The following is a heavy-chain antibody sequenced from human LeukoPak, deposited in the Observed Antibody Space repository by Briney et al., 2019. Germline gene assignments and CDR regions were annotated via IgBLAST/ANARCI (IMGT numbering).Heavy chain of an antibody. CDR3: ARADDSSWHNFDY. J-gene: IGHJ4*02. CDR2: ISYDESQK. CDR1: GFTLSSFT. D-gene: IGHD6-13*01. Sequence: GGSLRLSCAASGFTLSSFTMHWVRHNPGKGLEWVAVISYDESQKWYADSVKGRFTISRDISKNTLYLEMDSLRGEDTAVYHCARADDSSWHNFDYWGQGSLVTVSS. V-gene: IGHV3-30-3*01.